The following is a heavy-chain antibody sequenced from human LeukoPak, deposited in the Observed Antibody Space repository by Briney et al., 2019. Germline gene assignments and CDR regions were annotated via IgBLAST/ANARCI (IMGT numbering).Heavy chain of an antibody. J-gene: IGHJ4*02. V-gene: IGHV4-31*03. CDR2: IHPGGSI. CDR3: STGGDTAKGGDS. D-gene: IGHD5-18*01. CDR1: GGFISGSGHY. Sequence: SETLSLTCTVSGGFISGSGHYWTWTRQHPGEGLEWLGFIHPGGSIYYNPSLSGRLNISADTSKNQMSLKLSSVTAADTAVYYCSTGGDTAKGGDSWGQGTLVTVSS.